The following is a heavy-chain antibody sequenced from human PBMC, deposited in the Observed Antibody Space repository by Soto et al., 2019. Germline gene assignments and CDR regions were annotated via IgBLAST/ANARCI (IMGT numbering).Heavy chain of an antibody. CDR3: AKDPENWNDALGWFDP. V-gene: IGHV3-23*01. D-gene: IGHD1-1*01. Sequence: GGSLRLSCAASGFTFSSYAMSWVRQAPGKGLEWVSAISGSGGSTYYADSVKGRFTISRDNSKNTLYLQMNSLRAEDTAVYYCAKDPENWNDALGWFDPWGQGTLVTVSS. CDR2: ISGSGGST. CDR1: GFTFSSYA. J-gene: IGHJ5*02.